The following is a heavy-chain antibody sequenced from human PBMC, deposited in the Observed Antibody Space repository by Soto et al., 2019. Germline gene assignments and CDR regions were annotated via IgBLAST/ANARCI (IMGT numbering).Heavy chain of an antibody. CDR1: GGSISSGDYY. Sequence: PSETLSLTCTVSGGSISSGDYYWSWIRQPPGKGLEWIGYIYYSGSTYYNPSLKSRVTISVDTSKNQFSLKLSSVTAADTAVYYCAGQDLDCSSTSCYGSPYYYYYMDVWGKGTTVTVSS. V-gene: IGHV4-30-4*01. D-gene: IGHD2-2*01. CDR3: AGQDLDCSSTSCYGSPYYYYYMDV. J-gene: IGHJ6*03. CDR2: IYYSGST.